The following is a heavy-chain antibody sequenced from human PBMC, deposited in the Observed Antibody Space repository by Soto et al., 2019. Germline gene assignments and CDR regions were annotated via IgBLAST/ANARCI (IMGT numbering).Heavy chain of an antibody. CDR3: ARDFIVGAPDYFDY. D-gene: IGHD1-26*01. CDR1: GFTFSDYP. V-gene: IGHV3-30-3*01. Sequence: QVQLVESGGGVVQPGRSLSLSCAASGFTFSDYPMHWVRQAPGKGLEWVAVISYDGNVKYYVDSVKGRFTISRDDSKTTLYLQMNSLRVDDTAVYYCARDFIVGAPDYFDYWGQGTLVTVSS. CDR2: ISYDGNVK. J-gene: IGHJ4*02.